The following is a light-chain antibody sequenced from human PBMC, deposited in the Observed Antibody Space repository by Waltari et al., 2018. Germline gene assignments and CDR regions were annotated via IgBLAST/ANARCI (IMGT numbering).Light chain of an antibody. CDR1: SSSIRNNA. Sequence: QSVLTQPPSASGTPGQRVTISCSGSSSSIRNNAVNWYQQVPGTAPKLLIYATNQGPSGVPAPFSGSKSVTSASLAISGLQSEDEAAYYCAAWDDSLNGWVVGGGTKVTVL. CDR3: AAWDDSLNGWV. J-gene: IGLJ3*02. CDR2: ATN. V-gene: IGLV1-44*01.